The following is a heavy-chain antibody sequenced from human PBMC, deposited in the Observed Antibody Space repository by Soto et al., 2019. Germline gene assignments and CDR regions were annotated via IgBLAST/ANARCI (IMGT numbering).Heavy chain of an antibody. Sequence: GGSLRLSCAASGFTFSNHAMSWVRQAPGKGLEWVSVISDSGGSTYHADSVKGRFTISRDNSKSTLYLQMNSLRVDDTAEYYCAKHQGYDILTGLEYWGQGTLVTVSS. CDR2: ISDSGGST. V-gene: IGHV3-23*01. D-gene: IGHD3-9*01. CDR3: AKHQGYDILTGLEY. J-gene: IGHJ4*02. CDR1: GFTFSNHA.